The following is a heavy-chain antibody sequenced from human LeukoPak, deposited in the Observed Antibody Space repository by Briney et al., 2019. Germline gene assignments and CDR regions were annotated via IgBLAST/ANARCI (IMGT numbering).Heavy chain of an antibody. V-gene: IGHV1-18*01. CDR1: GYTFTSYG. CDR2: ISAYNGNT. Sequence: GASVKVSCKASGYTFTSYGISWVRQAPGQGLEWMGWISAYNGNTNYAQKLQGRVTMTTDTSTSTAYMELRSLRSDDTAVYYCARDHAKYSYGPHYFDYWGQGALVTVSS. CDR3: ARDHAKYSYGPHYFDY. D-gene: IGHD5-18*01. J-gene: IGHJ4*02.